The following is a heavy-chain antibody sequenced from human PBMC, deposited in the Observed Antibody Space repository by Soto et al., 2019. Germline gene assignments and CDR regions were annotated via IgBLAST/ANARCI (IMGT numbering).Heavy chain of an antibody. CDR3: AGAAGRAYFGELFINNWFDP. CDR2: IYYSGST. Sequence: TLSLTCTFSCGSIISGGYYWSWIRQHPGKGLEWIGYIYYSGSTYYNPSLKSRVTISVDTSKNQFSLKLSSVTAADTAVYYCAGAAGRAYFGELFINNWFDPWGQGTLVTVSS. D-gene: IGHD3-10*01. CDR1: CGSIISGGYY. J-gene: IGHJ5*02. V-gene: IGHV4-31*03.